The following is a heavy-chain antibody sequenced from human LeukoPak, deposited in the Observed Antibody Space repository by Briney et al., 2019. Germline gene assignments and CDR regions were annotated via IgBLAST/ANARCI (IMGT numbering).Heavy chain of an antibody. J-gene: IGHJ4*02. CDR1: GGSISSHY. CDR3: ARDGYSGNDGL. V-gene: IGHV4-59*11. Sequence: SETLSLTCTVSGGSISSHYWSWIRQPPGKGLEWIGYIYYTGSTYYNPSLKRRVTMSIETSKNQFSLKLSSVTAADTAVYYCARDGYSGNDGLWGQGSLVTVSS. CDR2: IYYTGST. D-gene: IGHD5-12*01.